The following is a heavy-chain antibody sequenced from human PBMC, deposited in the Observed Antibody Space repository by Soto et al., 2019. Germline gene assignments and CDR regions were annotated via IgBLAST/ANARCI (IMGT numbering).Heavy chain of an antibody. CDR1: GFTFSSYA. D-gene: IGHD4-17*01. CDR2: ISGSGGST. Sequence: EVQLLESGGGLVQPGGSLRLSCAASGFTFSSYAMSWVRQAPGKGLEWVSAISGSGGSTYYADSVKGRFTISRDNSKNALYLQMNSLGAEDTAVYYCASSTVTTSWFDPWGQGTLVTVSS. J-gene: IGHJ5*02. CDR3: ASSTVTTSWFDP. V-gene: IGHV3-23*01.